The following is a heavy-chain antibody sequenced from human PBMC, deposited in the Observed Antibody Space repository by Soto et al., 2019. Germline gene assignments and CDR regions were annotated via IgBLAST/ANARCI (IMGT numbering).Heavy chain of an antibody. CDR3: ARGMTPPGAPAWYYFDS. D-gene: IGHD2-8*02. CDR1: GGSFTGYY. Sequence: SETLSLTCAVNGGSFTGYYWSWIRQLPGKGLEWIGDINQSGGGTSNYNPSLKSRVTMSLDTSKIQFSLKLSSVTAADTALYYCARGMTPPGAPAWYYFDSWGQGTLVTVSS. V-gene: IGHV4-34*01. CDR2: INQSGGGTS. J-gene: IGHJ4*02.